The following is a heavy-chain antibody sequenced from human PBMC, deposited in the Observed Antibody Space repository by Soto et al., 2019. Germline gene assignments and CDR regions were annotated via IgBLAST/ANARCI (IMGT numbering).Heavy chain of an antibody. D-gene: IGHD1-1*01. CDR2: INPSARSA. Sequence: ASVKVSCKASGYTFTNYYLHWVRQAPGQGLEWVGMINPSARSASYAQRLRGRLTMDRDTSTTTVYMELSRLTSEDTAVYYCARDNSAANGVLDHWGLGTLVTVSS. V-gene: IGHV1-46*04. CDR1: GYTFTNYY. CDR3: ARDNSAANGVLDH. J-gene: IGHJ4*02.